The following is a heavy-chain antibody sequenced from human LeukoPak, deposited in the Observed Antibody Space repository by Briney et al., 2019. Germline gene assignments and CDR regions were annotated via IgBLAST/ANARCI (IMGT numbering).Heavy chain of an antibody. D-gene: IGHD5-18*01. V-gene: IGHV3-21*01. Sequence: GGSLRLSCEVSGFTLSTYEMNWVRQAPGKGLEWVSSISSSSSYIYYADSVKGRFTISRDNAKNSLYLQMNSLRAEDTAVYYCARGSGYSYGHRSDYWGQGTLVTVSS. CDR3: ARGSGYSYGHRSDY. J-gene: IGHJ4*02. CDR2: ISSSSSYI. CDR1: GFTLSTYE.